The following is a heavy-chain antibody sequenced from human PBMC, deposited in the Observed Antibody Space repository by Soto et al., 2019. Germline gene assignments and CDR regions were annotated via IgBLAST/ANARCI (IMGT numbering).Heavy chain of an antibody. CDR3: ARGGGVGVAGSAAFDM. V-gene: IGHV1-2*02. CDR2: INPATGAE. J-gene: IGHJ3*02. Sequence: QLHLVQSGAVVKKPGASVTVSCSASGYPVTAYYMHWVRQAPGRGLEWMGGINPATGAEKYTQTFQGRVTMTRATSTGTVFMELSGLTSGDTAVFYCARGGGVGVAGSAAFDMWGQGTLVTVSS. CDR1: GYPVTAYY. D-gene: IGHD3-3*01.